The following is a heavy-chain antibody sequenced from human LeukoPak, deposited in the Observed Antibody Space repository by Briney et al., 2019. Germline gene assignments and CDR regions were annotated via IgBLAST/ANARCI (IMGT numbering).Heavy chain of an antibody. J-gene: IGHJ4*02. V-gene: IGHV4-59*11. Sequence: SETLSLTCTVSGGSIRSHYWSWIRQPPGKGLEWIGYIYYSGSTNYNPSLKSRVTISVDTSKNQFSLKLSSVTAADTAVYYCARTIVGAIDYYFDYWGQGTLVTVSS. CDR2: IYYSGST. CDR1: GGSIRSHY. D-gene: IGHD1-26*01. CDR3: ARTIVGAIDYYFDY.